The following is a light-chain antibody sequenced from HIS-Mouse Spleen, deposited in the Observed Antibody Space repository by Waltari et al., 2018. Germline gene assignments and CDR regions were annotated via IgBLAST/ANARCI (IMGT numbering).Light chain of an antibody. J-gene: IGKJ1*01. CDR1: QSLLHSNGYNY. Sequence: DIVMTQSPLSLPVTPGEPASIPCRSSQSLLHSNGYNYLVWYLQKPGQSPQLLIYLGSNRASGVPDRFSGSGSGTDFTLKISRVEAEDVGVYYCMQALQTPPTFGQGTKVEIK. CDR2: LGS. V-gene: IGKV2-28*01. CDR3: MQALQTPPT.